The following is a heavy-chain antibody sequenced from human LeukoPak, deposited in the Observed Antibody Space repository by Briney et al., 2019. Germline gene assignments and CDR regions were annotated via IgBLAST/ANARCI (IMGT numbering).Heavy chain of an antibody. V-gene: IGHV1-8*01. CDR1: GYTFTSYD. D-gene: IGHD5-12*01. CDR3: AREPEGGYDGYGMDV. CDR2: MNPNSGNT. Sequence: ASVKVSCKASGYTFTSYDINWVRQATGQGLEWMGWMNPNSGNTGYAQKFQGRVTMTRNTSISTAYMELSSLRSEDTAVCYCAREPEGGYDGYGMDVWGQGTTVTVSS. J-gene: IGHJ6*02.